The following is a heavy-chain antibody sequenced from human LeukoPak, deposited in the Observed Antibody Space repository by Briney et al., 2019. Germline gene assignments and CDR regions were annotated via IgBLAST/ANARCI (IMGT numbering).Heavy chain of an antibody. Sequence: SVKVSCKASGGTFSSYAISWVRQAPGQGLEWMGRIIPILGIANYAQKFQGRVTITADKSTSTAYMELSSLRSEDTAVYYCAREGAGGATGDAFDIWGQGTMVTVSS. CDR3: AREGAGGATGDAFDI. CDR1: GGTFSSYA. D-gene: IGHD1-26*01. V-gene: IGHV1-69*04. CDR2: IIPILGIA. J-gene: IGHJ3*02.